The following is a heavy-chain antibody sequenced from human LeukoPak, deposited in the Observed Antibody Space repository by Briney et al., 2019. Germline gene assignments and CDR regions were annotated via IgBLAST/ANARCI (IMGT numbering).Heavy chain of an antibody. D-gene: IGHD4-17*01. J-gene: IGHJ4*02. CDR2: IYHSGST. Sequence: PSETLSLTCAVSGGSISSGGYSWSWIRQPPGKGLEWIGYIYHSGSTYYNPSLKSRVTISVDRSKNQFSLKLSSVTAADTAVYYCARATGGDKPDYWGQGTLVTVSS. CDR3: ARATGGDKPDY. CDR1: GGSISSGGYS. V-gene: IGHV4-30-2*01.